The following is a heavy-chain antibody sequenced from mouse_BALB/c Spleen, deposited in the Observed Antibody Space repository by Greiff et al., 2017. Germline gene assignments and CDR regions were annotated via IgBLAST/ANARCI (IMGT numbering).Heavy chain of an antibody. D-gene: IGHD2-13*01. Sequence: EVKLEESGPGLVKPSQSLSLTCTVTGYSITSDYAWNWIRQFPGNKLEWMGYISYSGSTSYNPSLKSRISITRDTSKNQFFLQLNSVTTEDTATYYCARNDYRGYFDVWGAGTTVTVSS. V-gene: IGHV3-2*02. J-gene: IGHJ1*01. CDR1: GYSITSDYA. CDR3: ARNDYRGYFDV. CDR2: ISYSGST.